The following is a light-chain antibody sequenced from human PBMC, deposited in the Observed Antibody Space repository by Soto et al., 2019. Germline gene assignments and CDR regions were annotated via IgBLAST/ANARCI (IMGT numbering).Light chain of an antibody. CDR2: EVS. V-gene: IGLV2-8*01. J-gene: IGLJ2*01. CDR1: SSDVGRYNY. Sequence: QSALTQPPSASGSPGQSVTISCTGTSSDVGRYNYVSWYKQHPGKAPKLMIYEVSKRPSGIPDRFSGSKFGNTASLTVSGLQAEDEAHYYCSSYAGINNFDVVFGGGTKLTVL. CDR3: SSYAGINNFDVV.